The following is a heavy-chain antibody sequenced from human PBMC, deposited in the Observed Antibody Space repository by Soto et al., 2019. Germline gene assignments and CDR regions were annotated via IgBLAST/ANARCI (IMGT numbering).Heavy chain of an antibody. CDR3: SISESSGGYWGEAYYYCMDV. V-gene: IGHV3-30-3*01. Sequence: QVQLVESGGGVVQPGRSLRLSCAASGFTFSSYAMHWVRQAPGKGLEWVAVISYDGSNKYYADSVKGRFTISRDNSKNTLYLQMNSLRAEDTAVYYGSISESSGGYWGEAYYYCMDVWGQGNTVNVSS. CDR1: GFTFSSYA. D-gene: IGHD6-19*01. CDR2: ISYDGSNK. J-gene: IGHJ6*02.